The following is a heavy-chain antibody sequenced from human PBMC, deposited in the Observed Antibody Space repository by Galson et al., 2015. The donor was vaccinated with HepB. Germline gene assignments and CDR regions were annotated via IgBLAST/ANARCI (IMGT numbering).Heavy chain of an antibody. D-gene: IGHD4-23*01. CDR2: INPNSGGT. CDR1: GYTFTGYY. J-gene: IGHJ3*02. V-gene: IGHV1-2*04. CDR3: ARNYGGNSDAFDI. Sequence: SVKVSCKASGYTFTGYYMHWVRQAPGQGLEWMGWINPNSGGTNYAQKFRGWVTMTRDTSISTAYMELSRLRSDDTAVYYCARNYGGNSDAFDIWGQGTMVTVSS.